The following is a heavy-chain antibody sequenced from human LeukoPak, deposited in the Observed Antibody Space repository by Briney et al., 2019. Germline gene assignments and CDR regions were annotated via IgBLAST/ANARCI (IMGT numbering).Heavy chain of an antibody. D-gene: IGHD1-1*01. V-gene: IGHV3-13*01. CDR2: IGTASDT. J-gene: IGHJ6*03. CDR1: GFTFSSFD. CDR3: ARGPPRGKYYYMDV. Sequence: GGSLRLSCAASGFTFSSFDMHWVGQPTGQGLEWVSTIGTASDTYYPGSVEGRFTLSRDNAKNSLYLQMNSLTAGDTAVYYCARGPPRGKYYYMDVWGKGTTVTVSS.